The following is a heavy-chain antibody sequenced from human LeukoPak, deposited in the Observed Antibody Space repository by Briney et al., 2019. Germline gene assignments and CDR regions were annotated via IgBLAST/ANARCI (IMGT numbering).Heavy chain of an antibody. CDR3: AKDQSSSWSIDAFDI. J-gene: IGHJ3*02. CDR2: ISGSGGST. D-gene: IGHD6-13*01. Sequence: GGSLRLSCAASGFTFSSYAMSWVRQAPGKGLAWVSAISGSGGSTYYADSVKGRFTISRDNSKNTLYLQMNSLRAEDTAVYYCAKDQSSSWSIDAFDIWGQGTMVTVSS. CDR1: GFTFSSYA. V-gene: IGHV3-23*01.